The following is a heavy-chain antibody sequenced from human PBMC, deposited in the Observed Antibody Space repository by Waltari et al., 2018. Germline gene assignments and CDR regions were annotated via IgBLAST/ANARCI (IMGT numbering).Heavy chain of an antibody. Sequence: QVQLVQSGAEVKKPGASVKVSCKVSGYTLTELSMHWVRQAPGKGLEWMGGFEPEDGETIYAQKCQGRVTMTEDTSTDTAYMELSSLRSEDTAVYYCATDPKSPDDCVGCAQSYWGQGTLVTVSS. J-gene: IGHJ4*02. CDR2: FEPEDGET. CDR1: GYTLTELS. V-gene: IGHV1-24*01. CDR3: ATDPKSPDDCVGCAQSY. D-gene: IGHD2-21*02.